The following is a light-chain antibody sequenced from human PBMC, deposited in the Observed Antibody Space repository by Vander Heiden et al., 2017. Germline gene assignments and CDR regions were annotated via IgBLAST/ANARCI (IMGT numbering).Light chain of an antibody. CDR2: GAS. Sequence: EIVLTQSPGTLSLSPGERATLSCRVSQSIRNTYLGGDQQKPGQAPRLLIYGASSRATGIPDRFSGSGSGTDFTLTISRLEPEDFAGYYGQQGKTFGQGTKVEIK. CDR3: QQGKT. J-gene: IGKJ1*01. CDR1: QSIRNTY. V-gene: IGKV3-20*01.